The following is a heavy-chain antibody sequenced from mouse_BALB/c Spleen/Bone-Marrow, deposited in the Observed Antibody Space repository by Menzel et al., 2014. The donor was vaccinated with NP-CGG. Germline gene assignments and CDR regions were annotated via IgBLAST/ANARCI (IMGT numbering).Heavy chain of an antibody. D-gene: IGHD3-3*01. CDR1: GYTFTSYW. J-gene: IGHJ3*01. CDR2: INPSNGRT. Sequence: VQLVESGAELVKPGASVKLSCKASGYTFTSYWMHWVKQRPGQGLEWIGEINPSNGRTNYNEKFKSKATLTVDKSSSTAYMQLSSLTSEDSAVYYCARGDGFAWFAYWGQGTLVTVSA. CDR3: ARGDGFAWFAY. V-gene: IGHV1S81*02.